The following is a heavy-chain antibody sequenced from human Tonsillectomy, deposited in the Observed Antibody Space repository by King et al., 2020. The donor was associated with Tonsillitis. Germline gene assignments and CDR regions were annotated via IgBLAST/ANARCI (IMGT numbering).Heavy chain of an antibody. Sequence: VQLQESGPGLVKPSQTLSLTCSVSGGPISGASYFWSWIRQPAGKGLEWVGRIHSGGNTYYNPSLKTRVTMSVDTSKSQFSLKVTSVTAADTAVYYCARSSSGWFTVDWWGQGTLVTVSS. CDR2: IHSGGNT. J-gene: IGHJ4*02. CDR1: GGPISGASYF. V-gene: IGHV4-61*02. D-gene: IGHD3-22*01. CDR3: ARSSSGWFTVDW.